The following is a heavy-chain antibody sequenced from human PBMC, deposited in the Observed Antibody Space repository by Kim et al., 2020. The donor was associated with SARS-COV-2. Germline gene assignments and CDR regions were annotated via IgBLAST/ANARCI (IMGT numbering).Heavy chain of an antibody. CDR3: ARLNYYYDSSGPTGRP. CDR2: MNPNSGGT. CDR1: GYTFTGYY. Sequence: ASVKVSCKASGYTFTGYYMHWVRQAPGQGLEWMGWMNPNSGGTNYAQKFQGRVTMTRDTSISTAYMELSRLTSDDTAVYYCARLNYYYDSSGPTGRPWGQGTLVTVSS. D-gene: IGHD3-22*01. V-gene: IGHV1-2*02. J-gene: IGHJ5*02.